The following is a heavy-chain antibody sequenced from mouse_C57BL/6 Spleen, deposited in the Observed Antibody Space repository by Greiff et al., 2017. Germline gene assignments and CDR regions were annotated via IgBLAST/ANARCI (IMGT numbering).Heavy chain of an antibody. J-gene: IGHJ3*01. V-gene: IGHV1-81*01. CDR3: AREGSRMEFAY. CDR2: IYPRSGNT. D-gene: IGHD2-10*02. CDR1: GYTFTSYG. Sequence: VKLQQSGAELARPGASVKLSCKASGYTFTSYGISWVKQRTGQGLEWIGEIYPRSGNTYYNEKFKGKATLTADKSSSTAYMELRSLTSEDSAVYFCAREGSRMEFAYWGQGTLVTVSA.